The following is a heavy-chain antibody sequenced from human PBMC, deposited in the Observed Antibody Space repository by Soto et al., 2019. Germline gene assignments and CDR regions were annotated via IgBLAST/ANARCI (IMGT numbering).Heavy chain of an antibody. D-gene: IGHD1-26*01. J-gene: IGHJ4*02. V-gene: IGHV3-30*18. CDR2: ISYDGSNK. CDR1: GFTFSSYG. CDR3: EKDRGAQKKHLDY. Sequence: QVQLVESGGGVVQPGRSLRLSCAASGFTFSSYGMHWVRQAPGKGLEWVAVISYDGSNKYYADSVKGRFTISRDNSKNTLYLQMNSLRAEDTAVYYCEKDRGAQKKHLDYWGQGTLVTVSS.